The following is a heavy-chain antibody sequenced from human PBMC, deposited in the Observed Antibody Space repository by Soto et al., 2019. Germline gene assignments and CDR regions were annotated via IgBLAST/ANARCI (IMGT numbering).Heavy chain of an antibody. J-gene: IGHJ3*02. CDR2: INAGNGNT. CDR1: GYTFTNYA. V-gene: IGHV1-3*01. Sequence: EASVKVSCKASGYTFTNYAMHWVRQAPGQRLEWMGWINAGNGNTKYSQKFQGRVTITRDTSASTAYMELSSLRSEDTAVYYCAKHDHGEAFAFDIWGQGTMVTVSS. D-gene: IGHD4-17*01. CDR3: AKHDHGEAFAFDI.